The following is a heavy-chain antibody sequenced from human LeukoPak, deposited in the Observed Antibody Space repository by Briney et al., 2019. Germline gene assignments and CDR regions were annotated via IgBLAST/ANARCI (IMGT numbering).Heavy chain of an antibody. CDR3: ARDRPLWN. CDR2: ISYDGSSK. D-gene: IGHD3-3*01. V-gene: IGHV3-30*03. Sequence: GGSLRLSCAASGFTFSSYGMHWVRQAPGKGLEWVAVISYDGSSKYYADSVKGRFTISRDNAKSTIYLQMNSLRVEDSAVYYCARDRPLWNWGQGTLVTVSS. J-gene: IGHJ4*02. CDR1: GFTFSSYG.